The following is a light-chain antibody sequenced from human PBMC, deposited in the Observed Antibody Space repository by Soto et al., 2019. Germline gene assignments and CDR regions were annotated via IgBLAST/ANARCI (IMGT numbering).Light chain of an antibody. V-gene: IGKV3-11*01. Sequence: VLTQSPATLSLSPGERAILSCRASQSIHTSLAWYQQKSGKPPRLVIYDSTLRANGVPDRFGGSRSGTEFTLTINSLDPEDFAVYYCQHRNVCPPITFGQGTRLEIK. CDR3: QHRNVCPPIT. CDR1: QSIHTS. CDR2: DST. J-gene: IGKJ5*01.